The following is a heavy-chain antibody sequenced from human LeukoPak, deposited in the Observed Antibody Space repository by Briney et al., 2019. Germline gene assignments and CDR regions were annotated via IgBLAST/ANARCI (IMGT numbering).Heavy chain of an antibody. CDR2: ISYDGSNK. Sequence: PGRPLRLSCAASGFNFNSYGLHWVRQAPPKGLEWVAVISYDGSNKYYADSVKGRFTISRDNSKNTLYLQMNSLRAEDTAVYYCAKDLYRIVGVTRDTFDIWGQGTMVTVFS. J-gene: IGHJ3*02. CDR3: AKDLYRIVGVTRDTFDI. V-gene: IGHV3-30*18. CDR1: GFNFNSYG. D-gene: IGHD1-26*01.